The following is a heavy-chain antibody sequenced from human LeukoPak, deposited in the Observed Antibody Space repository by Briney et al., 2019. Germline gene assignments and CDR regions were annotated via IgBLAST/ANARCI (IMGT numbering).Heavy chain of an antibody. V-gene: IGHV1-3*01. J-gene: IGHJ4*02. CDR2: INAGNGNT. CDR1: GYTFTSYA. D-gene: IGHD3-22*01. CDR3: ARTHYYDSATSRGFFDY. Sequence: ASVKVSCKASGYTFTSYAMHWVRQAPGQRLEWMGWINAGNGNTKYSQKFQGRVTITRDTPASTAYMELSSLRSEDTAVYYCARTHYYDSATSRGFFDYWGQGTLVTVSS.